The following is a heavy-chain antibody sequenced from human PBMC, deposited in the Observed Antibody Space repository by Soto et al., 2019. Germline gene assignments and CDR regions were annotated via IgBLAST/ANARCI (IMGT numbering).Heavy chain of an antibody. D-gene: IGHD6-6*01. Sequence: QVQLLQSGAEVKKPGASVKVACKASGYTFTNYGITWVRQAAGQVRVWMGWISAYNGDRHYTQRLQGRVTMTTDTSQSTAYMELRGLRSDDTAVYYCASVRQLVGYFYYYMDVWGKGTTVTVSS. CDR2: ISAYNGDR. CDR3: ASVRQLVGYFYYYMDV. CDR1: GYTFTNYG. J-gene: IGHJ6*03. V-gene: IGHV1-18*01.